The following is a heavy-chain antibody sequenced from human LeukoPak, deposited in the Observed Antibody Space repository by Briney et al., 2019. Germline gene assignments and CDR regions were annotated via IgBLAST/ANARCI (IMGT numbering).Heavy chain of an antibody. J-gene: IGHJ5*02. D-gene: IGHD2-15*01. CDR3: ARVLRYCSGGSCSNWFDP. V-gene: IGHV4-59*01. Sequence: PSETLSLTCTVSGGSISSYYWSWIRQPPGKGLEWIGYIYYSGSTNYNPSLKSRVTISVGTSKNQLSLKLSSVTAADTAVYYCARVLRYCSGGSCSNWFDPWGQGTLVTVSS. CDR1: GGSISSYY. CDR2: IYYSGST.